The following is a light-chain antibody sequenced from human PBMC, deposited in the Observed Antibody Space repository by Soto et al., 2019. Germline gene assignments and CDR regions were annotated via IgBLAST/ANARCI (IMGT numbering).Light chain of an antibody. CDR2: DVS. CDR1: SSEIGSY. J-gene: IGLJ2*01. CDR3: SSYTSYTAV. V-gene: IGLV2-14*03. Sequence: QSVLTQPASVSGSPGQSITLSCTGISSEIGSYVSWYQQYPGKAPKLMIYDVSHRPSGVSNRFSGSKSGNTASLTISGLQAEDEADYYCSSYTSYTAVFGGGTKLTVL.